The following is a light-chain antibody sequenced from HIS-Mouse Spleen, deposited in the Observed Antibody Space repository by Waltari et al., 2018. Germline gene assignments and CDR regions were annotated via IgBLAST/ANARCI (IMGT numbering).Light chain of an antibody. CDR1: SSDVGSYNR. CDR2: EVS. V-gene: IGLV2-18*01. Sequence: QSALTQPPSVSGSPGQSVPISCTGTSSDVGSYNRFSWYQQPPGTAPKLMIYEVSNRPSGVPDRFSGSKSGNTASLTISGLQAEDEADYYCSLYTSSSTLVFGGGTKLTVL. CDR3: SLYTSSSTLV. J-gene: IGLJ2*01.